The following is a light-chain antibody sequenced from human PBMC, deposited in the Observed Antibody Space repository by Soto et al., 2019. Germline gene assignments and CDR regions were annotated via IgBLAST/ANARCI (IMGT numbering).Light chain of an antibody. CDR1: SSDVGGYNY. CDR2: EVS. V-gene: IGLV2-14*01. J-gene: IGLJ1*01. CDR3: SSYTSSSLYV. Sequence: QSALTQPASVSGSPGQSITISCTGTSSDVGGYNYVSWYQHHPGKAPKLMIYEVSNRPSGVSNRFSGSKSGNTASLTISGLQDEDEADYYCSSYTSSSLYVFGTGTKLTVL.